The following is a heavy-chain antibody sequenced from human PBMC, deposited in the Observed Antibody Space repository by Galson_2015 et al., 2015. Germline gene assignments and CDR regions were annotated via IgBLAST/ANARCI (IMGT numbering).Heavy chain of an antibody. CDR1: GFTFSSYA. CDR2: ISGSGGST. V-gene: IGHV3-23*01. CDR3: AKDIYGSGSSFDY. D-gene: IGHD3-10*01. Sequence: SLRLSCAASGFTFSSYAMSWVRQAPGKGLEWVSAISGSGGSTYYADSVKGRFTISKDNSKNTLYLQMNSLRAEDTAVYYCAKDIYGSGSSFDYWGQGTLVTVSS. J-gene: IGHJ4*02.